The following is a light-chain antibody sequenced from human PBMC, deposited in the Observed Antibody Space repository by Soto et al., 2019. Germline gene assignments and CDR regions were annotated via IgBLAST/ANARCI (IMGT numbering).Light chain of an antibody. CDR1: QSLVHNDGNTY. CDR3: MQSTQSSWT. Sequence: DIVMTQTPLSSPVTLGQAASISCRSSQSLVHNDGNTYLSWFQQRPGQPPRLLIYKVSDRFSGVPDRFSGSGEGTDFTLTISRVEAEDGGVYYCMQSTQSSWTFGQGTKVEI. V-gene: IGKV2-24*01. CDR2: KVS. J-gene: IGKJ1*01.